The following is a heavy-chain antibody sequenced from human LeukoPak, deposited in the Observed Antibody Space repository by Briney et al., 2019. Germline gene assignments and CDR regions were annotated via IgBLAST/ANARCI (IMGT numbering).Heavy chain of an antibody. CDR1: GFTLCTYA. CDR3: ARDWGASAWHNWFDP. CDR2: ISFDGGAT. V-gene: IGHV3-30-3*01. D-gene: IGHD3-16*01. Sequence: GGSLRLSCAASGFTLCTYAMHWVRQAPGKGLEWVSMISFDGGATYYTDSVKGRFTISRDTSNNMVYLQMNSLTDDDSAVYFCARDWGASAWHNWFDPWGQGTRVTVSS. J-gene: IGHJ5*02.